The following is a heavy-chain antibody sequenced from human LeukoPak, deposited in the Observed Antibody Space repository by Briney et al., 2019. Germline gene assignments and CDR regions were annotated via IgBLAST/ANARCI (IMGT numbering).Heavy chain of an antibody. V-gene: IGHV3-23*01. CDR2: IISSGGNT. Sequence: TGGSLRFSCAASGFTFSNYAMNWVRQAPGKGLEWVSTIISSGGNTYYADSVKGRFTISRDNAKNSLYLQMNSLRAEDTAVYYCASWPRITIFGGGDFDYWGQGTLVTVSS. CDR1: GFTFSNYA. J-gene: IGHJ4*02. CDR3: ASWPRITIFGGGDFDY. D-gene: IGHD3-3*01.